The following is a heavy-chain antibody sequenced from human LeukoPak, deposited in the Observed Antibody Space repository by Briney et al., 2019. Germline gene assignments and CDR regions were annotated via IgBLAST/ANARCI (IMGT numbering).Heavy chain of an antibody. CDR1: GFTFRSYA. D-gene: IGHD6-13*01. Sequence: GGSLRLSCSASGFTFRSYAMHWVRQAPGKGLEYVSALSGNGDSTYYADSVKGTFTISRDNSKNTLNLQMSSLRAEDTAVYYCVKGGIAAADNYFDYWGQGTLVTVSP. CDR3: VKGGIAAADNYFDY. CDR2: LSGNGDST. V-gene: IGHV3-64D*06. J-gene: IGHJ4*02.